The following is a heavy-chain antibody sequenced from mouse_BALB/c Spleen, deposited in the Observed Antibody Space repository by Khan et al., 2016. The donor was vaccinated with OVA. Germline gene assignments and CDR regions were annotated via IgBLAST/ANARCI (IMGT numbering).Heavy chain of an antibody. D-gene: IGHD2-1*01. Sequence: VQLQQSGAVLVKPGASVKLSCQASGFSFPSYYMYWVKQRPGQGLEWIGEINPSDGDKNYNEKCKSKATLTVAKSSSTVYKELSRQTCEESAVDYCTRSGYGTFAYWGQGTLVTVSA. CDR1: GFSFPSYY. CDR3: TRSGYGTFAY. CDR2: INPSDGDK. J-gene: IGHJ3*01. V-gene: IGHV1S81*02.